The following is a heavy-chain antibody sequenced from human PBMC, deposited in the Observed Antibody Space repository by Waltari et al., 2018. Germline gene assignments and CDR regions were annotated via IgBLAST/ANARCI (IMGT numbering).Heavy chain of an antibody. CDR3: VREVFGSGWRESYFFDY. CDR2: INWSGART. V-gene: IGHV3-20*04. Sequence: EVQLVESGGGMVRPGGSLRLSCAASGFTFIDYGMRWVRQVPGKGLVWVSGINWSGARTAYADPGMGRFTVSRDNAMNSLYLEMSSLRAEDTALYYCVREVFGSGWRESYFFDYWGQGTLVTVSS. D-gene: IGHD6-19*01. J-gene: IGHJ4*02. CDR1: GFTFIDYG.